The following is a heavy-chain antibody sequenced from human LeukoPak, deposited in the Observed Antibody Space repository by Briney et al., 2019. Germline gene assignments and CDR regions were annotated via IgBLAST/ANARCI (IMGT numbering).Heavy chain of an antibody. J-gene: IGHJ4*02. D-gene: IGHD3-9*01. CDR3: ASLNYDILTGFFNYFDY. Sequence: SETLSLTCAVSGGSISSSSYYWGWIRQPPGKGLEWIGSIYYSGSTYYNPSLKSRVTISVDTSKNQFSLKLSSVPAADTAVYYCASLNYDILTGFFNYFDYWGQGTLVTVSS. V-gene: IGHV4-39*07. CDR2: IYYSGST. CDR1: GGSISSSSYY.